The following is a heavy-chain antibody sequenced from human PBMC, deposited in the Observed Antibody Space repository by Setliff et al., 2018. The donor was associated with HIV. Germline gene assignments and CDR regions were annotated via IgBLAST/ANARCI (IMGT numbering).Heavy chain of an antibody. J-gene: IGHJ4*02. CDR2: FDPEDGET. CDR3: ATMPYADTSPFTYSSSWYVPFDY. Sequence: ASVKVSCKVSGYTLTELSMHWVRQAPGKGLEWMGGFDPEDGETIYAQKFQGRVTMTEDTSTDTAYMELSSLRSEDTAVYYCATMPYADTSPFTYSSSWYVPFDYWGQGTLVTRLL. CDR1: GYTLTELS. D-gene: IGHD6-13*01. V-gene: IGHV1-24*01.